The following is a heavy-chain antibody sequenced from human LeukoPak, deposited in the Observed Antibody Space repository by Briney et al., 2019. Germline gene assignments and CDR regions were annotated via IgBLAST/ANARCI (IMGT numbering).Heavy chain of an antibody. J-gene: IGHJ3*02. Sequence: PSETLSLTCTVSGGSISSGGYYWSWIRRHPGKGLEWIGYIYYSGSTYYNPSLKSRVTISVDTSKNQFSLKLSSVTAADMAVYYCARDARFYYDSSGYWSAFDIWGQGTMVTVSS. CDR2: IYYSGST. D-gene: IGHD3-22*01. V-gene: IGHV4-31*03. CDR3: ARDARFYYDSSGYWSAFDI. CDR1: GGSISSGGYY.